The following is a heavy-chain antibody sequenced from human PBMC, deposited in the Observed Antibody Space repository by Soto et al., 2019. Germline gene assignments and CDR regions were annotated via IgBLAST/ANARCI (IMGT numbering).Heavy chain of an antibody. V-gene: IGHV3-7*01. Sequence: PGGSLRLSCEASGFTLNYFWMSWARQAPGKGPEWVANIKPDGSEKYYVDSVKGRFTISRDNAKNSLYLQMNSLRVEDTAVYYCARYLGSGLSLWGQGALVTVSS. CDR3: ARYLGSGLSL. CDR1: GFTLNYFW. CDR2: IKPDGSEK. D-gene: IGHD6-25*01. J-gene: IGHJ4*02.